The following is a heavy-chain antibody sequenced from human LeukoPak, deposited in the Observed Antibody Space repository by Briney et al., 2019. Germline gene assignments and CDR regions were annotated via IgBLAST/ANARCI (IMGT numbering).Heavy chain of an antibody. D-gene: IGHD3-22*01. CDR3: ALGYYYDSSGYFCCGMDV. CDR2: INPNSGGT. CDR1: GYTFTGYY. J-gene: IGHJ6*02. V-gene: IGHV1-2*06. Sequence: GASVKVSCKASGYTFTGYYMHWVRQAPGQGLEWMGRINPNSGGTNYAQKFQGRVTMTRDTSISTAYMELSRLRSDDTAVYYCALGYYYDSSGYFCCGMDVWGQGTTVTVSS.